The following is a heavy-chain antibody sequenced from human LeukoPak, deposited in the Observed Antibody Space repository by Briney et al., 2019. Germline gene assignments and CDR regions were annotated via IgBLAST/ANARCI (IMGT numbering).Heavy chain of an antibody. Sequence: GGSLRLSCAATGFTFSSYGMHWVRQAPGKGLEWVTVISHDGSNKYHADSVRGRFTISRDNSKNTLYLQMNSLRTEDTAVYYCAKGHQINYGFWSMDVWGQGNTVTVSS. J-gene: IGHJ6*02. V-gene: IGHV3-30*18. CDR1: GFTFSSYG. CDR2: ISHDGSNK. CDR3: AKGHQINYGFWSMDV. D-gene: IGHD3-3*01.